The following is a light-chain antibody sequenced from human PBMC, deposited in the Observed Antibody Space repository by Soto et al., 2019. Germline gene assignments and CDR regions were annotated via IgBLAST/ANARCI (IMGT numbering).Light chain of an antibody. Sequence: DIQMTQSPSTLSASIGDRVAITCRASQNIGGWLAWYQQKPGKAPKLLISDASNLESGVPSRFSGRRSGTEFTLTISSLQPDDFATYYCHQYSNYPYTFGQGTKLETK. V-gene: IGKV1-5*01. CDR2: DAS. J-gene: IGKJ2*01. CDR3: HQYSNYPYT. CDR1: QNIGGW.